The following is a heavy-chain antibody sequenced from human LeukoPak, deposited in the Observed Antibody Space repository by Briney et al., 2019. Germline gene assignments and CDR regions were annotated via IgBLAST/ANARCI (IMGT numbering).Heavy chain of an antibody. Sequence: ASVKVSCKVSGYTLTELSMHWVRQVPGKGLEWTGGFDPEDGGTIYAQKFQGRVTTTEDTSTDTAYMEVSSLRSEDTAVYYCAREISSSLDYWGQGTLVTVSS. CDR2: FDPEDGGT. J-gene: IGHJ4*02. CDR3: AREISSSLDY. CDR1: GYTLTELS. D-gene: IGHD6-6*01. V-gene: IGHV1-24*01.